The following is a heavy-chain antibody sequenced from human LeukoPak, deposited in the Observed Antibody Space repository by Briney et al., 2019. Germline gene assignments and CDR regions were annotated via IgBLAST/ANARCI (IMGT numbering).Heavy chain of an antibody. D-gene: IGHD3-22*01. CDR3: ARDGSYYDSSGYYFTTGGYFDL. V-gene: IGHV3-33*01. CDR2: IWYDGSNK. J-gene: IGHJ2*01. Sequence: PGGSLRLSCAASGFTFSSYGVHWVHQAPGKGLEWVAVIWYDGSNKYYADSVKGRFTISRDNSKNTLYLQMNSLRAEDTAVYYCARDGSYYDSSGYYFTTGGYFDLWGRGTLVTVSS. CDR1: GFTFSSYG.